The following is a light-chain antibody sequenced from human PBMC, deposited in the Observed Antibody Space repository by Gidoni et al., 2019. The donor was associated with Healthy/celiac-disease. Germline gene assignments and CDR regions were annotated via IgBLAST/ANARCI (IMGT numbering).Light chain of an antibody. V-gene: IGKV1-13*02. J-gene: IGKJ4*01. CDR2: DAS. CDR3: LT. Sequence: AIQLTQSPSSLSASVGDRVTITCRASQGISSALAWSQQKPRKAPKLLIYDASSSESRGPSRFSGNGSVTDFTLTISSLQPEVNKYPPSLTFGGGTKVEIK. CDR1: QGISSA.